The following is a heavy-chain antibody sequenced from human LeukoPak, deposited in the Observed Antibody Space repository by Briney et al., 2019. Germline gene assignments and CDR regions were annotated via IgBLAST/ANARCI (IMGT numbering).Heavy chain of an antibody. CDR1: GLTFSSYA. D-gene: IGHD6-13*01. J-gene: IGHJ6*03. CDR2: ISGSGGST. V-gene: IGHV3-23*01. Sequence: GGSLRLSCAASGLTFSSYAMSWVRQAPGKGLEWVSAISGSGGSTYYADSVKGRFTISRDNSKNTLYLQMNSLRAEDTAVYYCATSSLEPRNYYYMDVWGKGTTVTVSS. CDR3: ATSSLEPRNYYYMDV.